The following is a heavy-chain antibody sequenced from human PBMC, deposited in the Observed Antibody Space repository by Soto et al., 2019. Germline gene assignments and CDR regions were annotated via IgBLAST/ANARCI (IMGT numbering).Heavy chain of an antibody. J-gene: IGHJ4*02. CDR2: IYYSGST. CDR3: ARFDPGIAAVADY. CDR1: GGSISSSSYY. D-gene: IGHD6-13*01. Sequence: SETLSLTCTVSGGSISSSSYYWGWIRQPPGKGLEWIGSIYYSGSTYYNPSLKSRVTISVDTSKNQFSLKLSSVTAADTAVYYCARFDPGIAAVADYWGQGTLVTVSS. V-gene: IGHV4-39*01.